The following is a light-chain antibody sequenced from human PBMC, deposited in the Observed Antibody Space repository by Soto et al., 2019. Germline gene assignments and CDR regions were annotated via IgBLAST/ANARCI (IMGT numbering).Light chain of an antibody. Sequence: EIVLTQSPGTLSLSPGERVTLSCRASQSVSSSYLAWYQQKPGQAPRLLIYGASSMATGISDRFSGSGSGTDFTLTISRLEPEDFVVYYCQQYGSSLSITFGQGTRLENK. CDR3: QQYGSSLSIT. CDR1: QSVSSSY. V-gene: IGKV3-20*01. J-gene: IGKJ5*01. CDR2: GAS.